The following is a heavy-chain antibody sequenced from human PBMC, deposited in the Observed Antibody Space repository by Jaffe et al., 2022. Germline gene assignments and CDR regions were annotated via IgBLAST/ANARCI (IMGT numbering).Heavy chain of an antibody. V-gene: IGHV4-34*01. CDR1: GGSFSGYY. CDR2: INHSGST. Sequence: QVQLQQWGAGLLKPSETLSLTCAVYGGSFSGYYWSWIRQPPGKGLEWIGEINHSGSTNYNPSLKSRVTISVDTSKNQFSLKLSSVTAADTAVYYCASLSGYSYGYVDYWGQGTLVTVSS. D-gene: IGHD5-18*01. J-gene: IGHJ4*02. CDR3: ASLSGYSYGYVDY.